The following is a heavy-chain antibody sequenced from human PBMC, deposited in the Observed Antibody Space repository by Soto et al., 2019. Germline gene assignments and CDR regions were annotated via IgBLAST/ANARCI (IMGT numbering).Heavy chain of an antibody. V-gene: IGHV1-8*01. D-gene: IGHD3-22*01. J-gene: IGHJ4*02. CDR2: MNPNSGNT. CDR3: ARVYDSSGYYYFDY. CDR1: GYTFTSYD. Sequence: QVQLVQSGAEVKKPGASVKVSCKASGYTFTSYDINWVRQDTGQGLEWMGWMNPNSGNTGYAQKFQGRVTMTRNTSISTAYMELSSLRSEDTAVYYCARVYDSSGYYYFDYWGQGTLVTVSS.